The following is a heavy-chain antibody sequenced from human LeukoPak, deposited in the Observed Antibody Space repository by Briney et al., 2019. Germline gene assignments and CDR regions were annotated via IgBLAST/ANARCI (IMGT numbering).Heavy chain of an antibody. CDR3: ARGLLPFTMVRGVIGY. CDR1: GYTFTRYD. CDR2: MYLNRSNN. D-gene: IGHD3-10*01. V-gene: IGHV1-8*01. Sequence: WTSVKVSCTASGYTFTRYDINWVRQATGQGLEWVGLMYLNRSNNCYAHTFQGRVSITRNTSINTAYMELSSLRSEDGAVYFCARGLLPFTMVRGVIGYWGQGTVVTVSS. J-gene: IGHJ4*02.